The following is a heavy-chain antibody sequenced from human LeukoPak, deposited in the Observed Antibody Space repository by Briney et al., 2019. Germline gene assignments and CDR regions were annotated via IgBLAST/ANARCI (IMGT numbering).Heavy chain of an antibody. V-gene: IGHV3-30*02. CDR3: AKVWALEGNFDAIHI. CDR1: GFTFTSNG. Sequence: GGSLRLSCAVSGFTFTSNGFHWVRQAPGKGLEWVTFTPFDGTNEYYSNSVKGRFSISRDNSKNTVYLQMNSLRNEDTAVYYCAKVWALEGNFDAIHIWGQGTMVTVSS. CDR2: TPFDGTNE. J-gene: IGHJ3*02. D-gene: IGHD1-7*01.